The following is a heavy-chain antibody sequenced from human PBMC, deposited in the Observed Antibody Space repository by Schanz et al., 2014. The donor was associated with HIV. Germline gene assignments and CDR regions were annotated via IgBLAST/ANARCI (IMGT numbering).Heavy chain of an antibody. CDR3: AKSRGDSWPYGMDV. Sequence: VQLVESGGGVVQPGGSLRLSCAASGFTFRNYAMSWVRQAPGKGLEWVSGISDTGVRTNYADSVKGRLTISRDNSENTLYLQMNSLRAEDTAVYYCAKSRGDSWPYGMDVWGQGTTVTVSS. CDR1: GFTFRNYA. D-gene: IGHD4-17*01. V-gene: IGHV3-23*04. J-gene: IGHJ6*02. CDR2: ISDTGVRT.